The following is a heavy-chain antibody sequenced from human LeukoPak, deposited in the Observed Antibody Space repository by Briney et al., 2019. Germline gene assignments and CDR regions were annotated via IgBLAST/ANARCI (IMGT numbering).Heavy chain of an antibody. Sequence: SETLSLTCTVSGGSISRYYWSWIRQPPGKGLEWIGYIYYSGSTNYNPSLKSRVTISVDSSKIQFALKLSSVTASDTAVYYCARGSAAAGLFFDYWGQGTLVAVAS. CDR1: GGSISRYY. CDR3: ARGSAAAGLFFDY. J-gene: IGHJ4*02. CDR2: IYYSGST. D-gene: IGHD6-13*01. V-gene: IGHV4-59*01.